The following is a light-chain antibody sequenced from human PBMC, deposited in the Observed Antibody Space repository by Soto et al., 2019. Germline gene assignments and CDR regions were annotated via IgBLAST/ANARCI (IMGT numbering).Light chain of an antibody. Sequence: RMTQSPSSLSASVGDRVTITCRASQDIGSHLAWYQQKPEKAPKSLIYFASTLQSGVPSRFSASGSGTDFTLTISSLQPEDFATYYCQQFRSFPITFGQGTRLEIK. CDR2: FAS. CDR3: QQFRSFPIT. V-gene: IGKV1D-16*01. CDR1: QDIGSH. J-gene: IGKJ5*01.